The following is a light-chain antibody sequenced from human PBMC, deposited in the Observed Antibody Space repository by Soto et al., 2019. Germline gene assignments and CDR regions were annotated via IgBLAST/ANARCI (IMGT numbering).Light chain of an antibody. J-gene: IGKJ4*01. V-gene: IGKV1-9*01. CDR1: QGIGSY. CDR2: AAS. Sequence: DIQLTQSPSFLSASVGDRVTITCRASQGIGSYLAWYHQKPGKAPKLLIYAASTLQSGVPSRFSGSGSATEFTLTISSLQPEDFATYYCQQLNSYPLTFGGGTKVEIK. CDR3: QQLNSYPLT.